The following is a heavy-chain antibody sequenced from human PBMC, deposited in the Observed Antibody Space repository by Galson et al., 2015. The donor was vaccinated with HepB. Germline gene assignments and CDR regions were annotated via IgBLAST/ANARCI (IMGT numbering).Heavy chain of an antibody. D-gene: IGHD5-18*01. CDR3: ARDGWLRGRPKTTWWYFDL. Sequence: SLRLSCAASGFTFSSYSMNWVRQAPGKGLEWVSYISSSSSTIYYADSVKGRFTISRDNAKNSLYLQMNSLRAEDTAVYYCARDGWLRGRPKTTWWYFDLWGRGTLVTVSS. J-gene: IGHJ2*01. CDR2: ISSSSSTI. V-gene: IGHV3-48*01. CDR1: GFTFSSYS.